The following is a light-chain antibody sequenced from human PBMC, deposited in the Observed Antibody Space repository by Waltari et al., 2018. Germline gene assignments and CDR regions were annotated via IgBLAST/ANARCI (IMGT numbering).Light chain of an antibody. V-gene: IGLV2-14*04. Sequence: YHQPPGKAPQLLIFYFPQRPSGVSDRFSGSKSGNTASLSISGLQAEDEADYYCASYPSTSIHVLFGGGTKLTVL. CDR3: ASYPSTSIHVL. CDR2: YFP. J-gene: IGLJ2*01.